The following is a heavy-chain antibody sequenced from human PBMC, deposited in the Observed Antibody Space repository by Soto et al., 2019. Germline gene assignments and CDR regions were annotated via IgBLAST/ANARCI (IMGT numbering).Heavy chain of an antibody. CDR3: ARLKYSNWIGVDS. CDR1: GDTISTGGYS. V-gene: IGHV4-30-2*01. Sequence: PSETLSLTCAVSGDTISTGGYSWAWIRQPPGKALEWIGHTYHSGNPYYNPSLKSRVIISVDRSKNQFSLKLSSVTAADTAVYYCARLKYSNWIGVDSWGQGTLVTVAS. CDR2: TYHSGNP. J-gene: IGHJ5*01. D-gene: IGHD1-1*01.